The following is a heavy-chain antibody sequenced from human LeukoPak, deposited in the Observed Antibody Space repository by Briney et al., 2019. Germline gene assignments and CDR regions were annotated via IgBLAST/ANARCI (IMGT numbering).Heavy chain of an antibody. V-gene: IGHV3-7*01. J-gene: IGHJ4*02. Sequence: PGGSLRLSCAASGFTFSSYWMSWVRQAPGKGLEWVANIKQDGSEIYYVDSVKGRFTISRDNAKNSVYLHMNSLRAEDTAVYYCTEVGEVWGQGTLATVSS. CDR2: IKQDGSEI. CDR3: TEVGEV. D-gene: IGHD1-26*01. CDR1: GFTFSSYW.